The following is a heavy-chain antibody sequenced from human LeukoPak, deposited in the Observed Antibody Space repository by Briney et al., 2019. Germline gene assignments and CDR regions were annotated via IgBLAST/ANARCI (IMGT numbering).Heavy chain of an antibody. J-gene: IGHJ4*02. D-gene: IGHD6-19*01. CDR3: VRRAGYISGWPTVDY. CDR2: IYPGDSDT. CDR1: GYNFTTHW. V-gene: IGHV5-51*01. Sequence: GESLKISCKGSGYNFTTHWIGWVRQMPGKGLEWMGIIYPGDSDTRYSPSFQGQVTISGDKSISTAYLQWSSLKASDTAMYYCVRRAGYISGWPTVDYWGQGTLITVSS.